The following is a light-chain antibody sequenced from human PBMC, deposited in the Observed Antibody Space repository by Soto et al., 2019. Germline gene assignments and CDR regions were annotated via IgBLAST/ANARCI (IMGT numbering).Light chain of an antibody. Sequence: DFVMTQSPDSLAVSLGQSATISCKSSQSLLYSSNNKNYLAWYQQKPGQRPKLRRYWASTRECGVADRFSGSWSGSYFTPPTTTLRADDFTLYCCHQYYSTPPTFGKGTTGDIK. CDR1: QSLLYSSNNKNY. V-gene: IGKV4-1*01. J-gene: IGKJ1*01. CDR2: WAS. CDR3: HQYYSTPPT.